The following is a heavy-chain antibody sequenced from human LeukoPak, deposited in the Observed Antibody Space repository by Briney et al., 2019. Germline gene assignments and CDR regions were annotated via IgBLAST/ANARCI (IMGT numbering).Heavy chain of an antibody. CDR3: ASGESIVVVTARYWPFDY. CDR2: IYYSGST. CDR1: GGSISSSSYY. V-gene: IGHV4-39*01. D-gene: IGHD2-21*02. Sequence: SETLSLTCTVSGGSISSSSYYWGWIRQPPGKGLEWIGSIYYSGSTYYNPSLKSRVTISVDTSKNQFSLKLSSVTAADTAVYYCASGESIVVVTARYWPFDYWGQGTLVTVSS. J-gene: IGHJ4*02.